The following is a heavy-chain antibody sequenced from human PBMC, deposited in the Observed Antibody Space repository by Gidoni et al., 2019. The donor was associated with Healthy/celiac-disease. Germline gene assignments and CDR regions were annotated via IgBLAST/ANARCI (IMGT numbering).Heavy chain of an antibody. CDR1: RFTFSNAW. D-gene: IGHD3-3*01. CDR2: IKSKTDGGTT. CDR3: TTGDDFWSGTSAY. V-gene: IGHV3-15*01. J-gene: IGHJ4*02. Sequence: EVQLVESGGGLVKPGGSIRLSCAASRFTFSNAWMSWVRQAPGKGLEWVGRIKSKTDGGTTDYAAPVKGRFTISRDDSKNTLYLQMNSLKTEDTAVYYCTTGDDFWSGTSAYWGQGTLVTVSS.